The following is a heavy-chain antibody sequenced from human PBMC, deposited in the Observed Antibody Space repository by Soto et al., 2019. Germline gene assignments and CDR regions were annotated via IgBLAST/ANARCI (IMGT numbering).Heavy chain of an antibody. CDR2: IYYSGST. J-gene: IGHJ5*02. CDR3: ARAIKIAAAGASRFDP. CDR1: GGSISSGGYY. V-gene: IGHV4-31*03. D-gene: IGHD6-13*01. Sequence: SSETLSLTCTVSGGSISSGGYYWSWIRQHPGKGLEWIGYIYYSGSTYYNPSLKSRVTISVDTSKNQFSLKLSSVTAADTAVYYCARAIKIAAAGASRFDPWGQGTLVTVSS.